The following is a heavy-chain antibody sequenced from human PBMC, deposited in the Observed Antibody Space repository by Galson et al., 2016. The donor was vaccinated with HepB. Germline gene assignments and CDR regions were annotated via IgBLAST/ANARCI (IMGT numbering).Heavy chain of an antibody. V-gene: IGHV3-33*01. CDR1: FSNYG. CDR2: IWYDGNNK. J-gene: IGHJ4*02. Sequence: FSNYGMHWVRQAPGKGLEWVAFIWYDGNNKNYADSVKGRFTISRDKSKNTLYLQMNSLRVEDTAVYYCARQGDTIGQFDYWGQGTLVTVSS. CDR3: ARQGDTIGQFDY. D-gene: IGHD3-16*01.